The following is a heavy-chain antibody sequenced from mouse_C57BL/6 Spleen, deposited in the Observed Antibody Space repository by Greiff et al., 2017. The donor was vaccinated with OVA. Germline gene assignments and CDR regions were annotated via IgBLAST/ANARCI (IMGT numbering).Heavy chain of an antibody. CDR2: IRNKANGYTT. J-gene: IGHJ4*01. CDR3: ARSERPYAMDY. CDR1: GFTFTDYY. Sequence: EVQGVESGGGLVQPGGSLSLSCAASGFTFTDYYMSWVRQPPGKALEWLGFIRNKANGYTTEYSASVKGRFTISRDNSQSILYLQMNALRAEDSATYYCARSERPYAMDYWGQGTSVTVSS. V-gene: IGHV7-3*01.